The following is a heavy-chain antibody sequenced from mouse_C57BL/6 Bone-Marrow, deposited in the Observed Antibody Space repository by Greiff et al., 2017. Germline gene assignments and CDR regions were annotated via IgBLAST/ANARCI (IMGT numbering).Heavy chain of an antibody. CDR3: ANLDSSVHFDY. CDR1: GYTFTSYG. Sequence: VQLQQSGAELARPGASVKLSCKASGYTFTSYGISWVKQRPGQGLEWIGEIYPRSGNTYYNEKFKGKGTLTADKSSSAAYMGLRSLTSEDSAVDFCANLDSSVHFDYWGQGTTLTVSS. D-gene: IGHD3-2*02. V-gene: IGHV1-81*01. CDR2: IYPRSGNT. J-gene: IGHJ2*01.